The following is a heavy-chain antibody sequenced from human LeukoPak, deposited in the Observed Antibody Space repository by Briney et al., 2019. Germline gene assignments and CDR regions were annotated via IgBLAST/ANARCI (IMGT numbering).Heavy chain of an antibody. CDR3: AKDDAWLRFGE. V-gene: IGHV3-7*03. J-gene: IGHJ4*02. D-gene: IGHD3-10*01. CDR1: GFTFSSYW. Sequence: AGGSLRLSCAASGFTFSSYWMSWVRQAPGKGLEWVANIKHDASEKYFMESLKGRFTISRDNSKNTLYLEVISLTAEDTAVYYCAKDDAWLRFGEWSQGTLVTVSS. CDR2: IKHDASEK.